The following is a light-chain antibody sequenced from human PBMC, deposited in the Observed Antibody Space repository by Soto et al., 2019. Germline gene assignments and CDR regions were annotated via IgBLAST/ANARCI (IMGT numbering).Light chain of an antibody. CDR1: QDISDY. CDR3: QQYDNIPLT. CDR2: DAS. Sequence: DFQMTQSPSSLSASVGDRVTITCQASQDISDYLNWYQQKPGAAPKLLIYDASNLQAGVPSRFSGSGSGTEFTFTISSLQPEDVETYYCQQYDNIPLTFGAGTKVDIX. V-gene: IGKV1-33*01. J-gene: IGKJ4*01.